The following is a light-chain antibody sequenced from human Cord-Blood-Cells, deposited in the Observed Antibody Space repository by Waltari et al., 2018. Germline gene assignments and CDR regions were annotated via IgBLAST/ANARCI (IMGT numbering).Light chain of an antibody. V-gene: IGKV3-15*01. Sequence: IMMTQSPATLSVSPGERATISCRASQSVSSNLAWYQQKPGQAPRLLIYGASTRATGIPARFSGSGSGTEFTLTISSLQSEDFAVYYCQQYNNWPPVITFGQGTRLEIK. J-gene: IGKJ5*01. CDR1: QSVSSN. CDR2: GAS. CDR3: QQYNNWPPVIT.